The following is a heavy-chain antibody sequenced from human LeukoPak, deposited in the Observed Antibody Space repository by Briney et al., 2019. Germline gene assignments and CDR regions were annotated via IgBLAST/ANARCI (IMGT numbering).Heavy chain of an antibody. D-gene: IGHD3-16*01. CDR3: ARDNRYDYVWGSYYFDY. Sequence: SETLSLTCTVSGVSISSGSYYWSWIRQPAGKGLEWIGRIYTSGSTNYNPSLKSRVTISVDTSKNQFSLKLSSVTAADTAVYYCARDNRYDYVWGSYYFDYWGQGTLVTVSS. J-gene: IGHJ4*02. V-gene: IGHV4-61*02. CDR1: GVSISSGSYY. CDR2: IYTSGST.